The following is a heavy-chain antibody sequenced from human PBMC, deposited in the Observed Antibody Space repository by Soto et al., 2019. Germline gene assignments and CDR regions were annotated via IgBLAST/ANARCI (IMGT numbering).Heavy chain of an antibody. CDR1: GYTFSMSG. Sequence: QVQLVQSGAEVKKPGASVKVSCKSSGYTFSMSGISWVRQAPGQGLEWMGWISGYNGKTNYEQKFQDRVTMSTDTSTNMAYMELRCLRSDDTAVYYCAREGPRPYYYYGMDVWGQVTTVTVSS. V-gene: IGHV1-18*01. CDR2: ISGYNGKT. CDR3: AREGPRPYYYYGMDV. J-gene: IGHJ6*02.